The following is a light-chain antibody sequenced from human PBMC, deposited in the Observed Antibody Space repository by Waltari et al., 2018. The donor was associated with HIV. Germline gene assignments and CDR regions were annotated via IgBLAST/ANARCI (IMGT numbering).Light chain of an antibody. V-gene: IGLV2-8*01. CDR1: SSNIGGYNY. CDR2: EVS. CDR3: SSYAGSNTVI. J-gene: IGLJ2*01. Sequence: QSALTQPPSASGSSGQSVTISCTGTSSNIGGYNYVSWYQQHPGKAPKLMIYEVSKRPSVVPDRFSGSKSDNTASLTVSGLQAEDEADYYCSSYAGSNTVIFGGGTKLTVL.